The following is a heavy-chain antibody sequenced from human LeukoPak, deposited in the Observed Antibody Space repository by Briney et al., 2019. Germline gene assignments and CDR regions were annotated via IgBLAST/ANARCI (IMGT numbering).Heavy chain of an antibody. J-gene: IGHJ6*02. V-gene: IGHV1-2*02. CDR1: GYTFTGYY. Sequence: ASVTLSNKASGYTFTGYYMHWVRQAPGLGLEWMGWINPNSGGTNYAQKFQGRVTMTRYTSISTAYRELSRLRSDDTAVYYCATTDYYGSGSYYGMDVWGQGTTVTVSS. D-gene: IGHD3-10*01. CDR3: ATTDYYGSGSYYGMDV. CDR2: INPNSGGT.